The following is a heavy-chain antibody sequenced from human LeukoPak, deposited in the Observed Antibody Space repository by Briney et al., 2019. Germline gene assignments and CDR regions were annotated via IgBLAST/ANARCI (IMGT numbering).Heavy chain of an antibody. J-gene: IGHJ6*04. CDR1: GFTFSSYG. V-gene: IGHV3-33*01. CDR3: ARDGQQWLVFDYYYGMDV. D-gene: IGHD6-19*01. Sequence: AGGSLRLSCAASGFTFSSYGMHWVRQAPGKGLEWVAVIWYDGSNKYYADSVKGRFTISRGNSKNTLYLQMNSLRAEDTAVYYCARDGQQWLVFDYYYGMDVWGKGTTVTVSS. CDR2: IWYDGSNK.